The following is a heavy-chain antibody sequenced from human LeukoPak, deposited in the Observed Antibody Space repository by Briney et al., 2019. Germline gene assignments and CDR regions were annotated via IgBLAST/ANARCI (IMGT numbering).Heavy chain of an antibody. D-gene: IGHD2-2*01. Sequence: GESLKISFKGPGYIFTNYWIAWVRQIPGKGLEWIGIINPVNSDTTYSPSFLGQVTLSVDKPIETAYLQWSSMEASDTAIYYCARHDSPVGCTSSSCPYGSWFDPWGRGTQVTVSP. CDR3: ARHDSPVGCTSSSCPYGSWFDP. CDR2: INPVNSDT. CDR1: GYIFTNYW. J-gene: IGHJ5*02. V-gene: IGHV5-51*01.